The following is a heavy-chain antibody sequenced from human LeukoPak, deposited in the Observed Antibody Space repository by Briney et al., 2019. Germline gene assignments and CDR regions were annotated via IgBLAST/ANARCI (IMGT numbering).Heavy chain of an antibody. CDR2: INHSGST. Sequence: SETLSLTCAVYGGSFSGYYWSWIRQPPGKGLEWIGEINHSGSTNYNPSLKSRVTISVDTSKNQFSLKLSSVTAADTAVYYCARGRRYSQLNWFDPRGQGTLVTVSS. CDR3: ARGRRYSQLNWFDP. D-gene: IGHD6-13*01. CDR1: GGSFSGYY. V-gene: IGHV4-34*01. J-gene: IGHJ5*02.